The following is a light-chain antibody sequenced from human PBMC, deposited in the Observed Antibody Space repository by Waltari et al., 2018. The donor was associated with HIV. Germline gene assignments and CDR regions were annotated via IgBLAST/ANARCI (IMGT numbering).Light chain of an antibody. CDR1: SSDVGSYNL. CDR3: CSYAGSYIHAV. CDR2: EVS. V-gene: IGLV2-23*02. Sequence: QSALTQPASVSGSPGQSITISCTGTSSDVGSYNLVSWYQQHPGKAPKLMIYEVSKRPSGVSNRFSGSKSGNTASLTISGLQAEDEADYYCCSYAGSYIHAVFGGGTQLTVL. J-gene: IGLJ7*01.